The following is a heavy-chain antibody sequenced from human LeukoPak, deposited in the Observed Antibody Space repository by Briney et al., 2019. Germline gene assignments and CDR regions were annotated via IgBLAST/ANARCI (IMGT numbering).Heavy chain of an antibody. D-gene: IGHD2-21*02. Sequence: SETLSLTCSVSGDSISSNYWSWIRQPPGKGLEWIGYMYNSGSTNYNPSLKSRVTISVDTSKNQFSLMLSSVTAAETAVYFCARGAGRCGGDCYSSDSWGQGTLVTVSS. V-gene: IGHV4-59*01. J-gene: IGHJ4*02. CDR2: MYNSGST. CDR3: ARGAGRCGGDCYSSDS. CDR1: GDSISSNY.